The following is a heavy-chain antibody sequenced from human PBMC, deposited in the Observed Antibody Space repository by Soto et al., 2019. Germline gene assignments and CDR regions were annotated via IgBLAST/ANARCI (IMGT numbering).Heavy chain of an antibody. CDR2: IIPILGIA. CDR3: ARESGVYCSGGSCPIDY. J-gene: IGHJ4*02. D-gene: IGHD2-15*01. Sequence: QVQLVQSGAEVKKPGSSVKVSCKASGGTFSSYIISWVRQAPGQGLEWMGRIIPILGIANYAQKFQGRVTITADKSTSTAYMELSSLRSEDTAVSYCARESGVYCSGGSCPIDYWGQGTLVTVSS. V-gene: IGHV1-69*08. CDR1: GGTFSSYI.